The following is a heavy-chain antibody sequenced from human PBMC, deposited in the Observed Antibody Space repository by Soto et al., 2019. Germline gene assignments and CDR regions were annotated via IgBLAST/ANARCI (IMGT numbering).Heavy chain of an antibody. D-gene: IGHD1-26*01. CDR3: ARDHVVGATGGDYYYYYGMDV. Sequence: GGSLRLSCAASGFTFSSYSMNWVRQAPGKGLEWVSSISSSSSYIYYADSVKGRFTISRDNAKNSLYLQMNSLRAEDTAVYYCARDHVVGATGGDYYYYYGMDVWGQGTTVTVSS. J-gene: IGHJ6*02. CDR1: GFTFSSYS. CDR2: ISSSSSYI. V-gene: IGHV3-21*01.